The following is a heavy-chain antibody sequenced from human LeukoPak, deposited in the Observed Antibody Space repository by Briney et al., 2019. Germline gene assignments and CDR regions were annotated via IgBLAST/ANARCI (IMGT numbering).Heavy chain of an antibody. CDR1: GYTFTSYV. D-gene: IGHD6-13*01. J-gene: IGHJ4*02. V-gene: IGHV1-3*01. CDR2: INAGTGNR. CDR3: ARAPRDSSSWYVY. Sequence: ASVKVSCKASGYTFTSYVMHWVRQAPGQRLEWRGWINAGTGNRKYSQKFQDRVTITSDTSASTAYMEMSSLRSEDTAVYYCARAPRDSSSWYVYWGQGTLVTVSS.